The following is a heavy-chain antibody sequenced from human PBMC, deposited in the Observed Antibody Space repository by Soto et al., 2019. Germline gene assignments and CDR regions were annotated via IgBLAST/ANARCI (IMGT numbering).Heavy chain of an antibody. J-gene: IGHJ5*02. D-gene: IGHD2-2*01. CDR3: ARDSVPAAILLSWFDP. CDR1: GFTFSSYG. CDR2: IWYDGSNK. Sequence: GGSLRLSCAASGFTFSSYGMHWVRQAPGKGLEWVAVIWYDGSNKYYADSVKGRFTISRDNSKNTLYLQMNSLRAEDTAVYYCARDSVPAAILLSWFDPWGQGTLVTVSS. V-gene: IGHV3-33*01.